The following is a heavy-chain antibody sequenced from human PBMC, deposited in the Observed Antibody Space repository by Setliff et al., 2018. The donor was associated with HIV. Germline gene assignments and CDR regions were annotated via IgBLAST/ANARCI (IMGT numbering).Heavy chain of an antibody. D-gene: IGHD1-26*01. J-gene: IGHJ6*03. CDR3: ARAHSGSYYYYYYMDG. CDR2: IIPIFPSP. Sequence: ASVKVSCKASGYTFTSHAISWVRQAPGQGLEWMGGIIPIFPSPKYAQKFQGRVTITADESTSTAYMELSSLRSEDTAVYYCARAHSGSYYYYYYMDGWGKGTTVTVSS. CDR1: GYTFTSHA. V-gene: IGHV1-69*13.